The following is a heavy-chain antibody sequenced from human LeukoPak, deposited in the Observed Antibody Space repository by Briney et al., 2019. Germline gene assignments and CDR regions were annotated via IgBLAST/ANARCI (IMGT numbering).Heavy chain of an antibody. CDR2: IGHDGRDI. D-gene: IGHD3-16*01. CDR1: GVTFTSHG. CDR3: ARDLIGGWSCDH. Sequence: GGSLRLSCTVSGVTFTSHGMHWVRRAPGKGLEGVAYIGHDGRDIYYADSVKGRFTISRDNSKNTVHLQMNSLKVEDTAVYYCARDLIGGWSCDHWGQGTLVTVSS. J-gene: IGHJ4*02. V-gene: IGHV3-30*02.